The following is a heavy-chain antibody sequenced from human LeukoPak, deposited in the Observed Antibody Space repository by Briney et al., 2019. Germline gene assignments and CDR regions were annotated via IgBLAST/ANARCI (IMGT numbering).Heavy chain of an antibody. J-gene: IGHJ6*03. CDR1: GGSISSYY. V-gene: IGHV4-4*07. Sequence: PSETLSLTCTVSGGSISSYYWSWIRQPAGKGLEWIGRNYTGGSTNYNPSLKSRVTMSVDTSKNQFSLKLSSVTAADTAVYYCARDVNGEWLTDYYYYMDVWGKGTTVTVSS. CDR2: NYTGGST. D-gene: IGHD5-12*01. CDR3: ARDVNGEWLTDYYYYMDV.